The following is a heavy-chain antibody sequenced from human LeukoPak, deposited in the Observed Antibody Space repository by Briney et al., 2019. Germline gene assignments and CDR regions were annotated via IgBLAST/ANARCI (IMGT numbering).Heavy chain of an antibody. CDR2: IIPIFGTA. D-gene: IGHD3-10*01. Sequence: SVKVSCKASGGTFSNYAISWVRQAPGQGLEWMGGIIPIFGTANYAQKFRGRVTITADKSTRTAYMELSSLRSEDTAVYYCARDRRFGESVDYWGQGTLVTVSS. J-gene: IGHJ4*02. V-gene: IGHV1-69*06. CDR1: GGTFSNYA. CDR3: ARDRRFGESVDY.